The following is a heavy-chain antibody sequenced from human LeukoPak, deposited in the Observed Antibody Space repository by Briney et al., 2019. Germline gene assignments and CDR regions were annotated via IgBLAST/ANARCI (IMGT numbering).Heavy chain of an antibody. V-gene: IGHV1-2*02. D-gene: IGHD2-8*01. Sequence: ASVKVSCKASGYTFTGCYMHWVRQAPGQGLEWMGWINPNSGGTNYAQKFQGRVTMTRDTFISTAYMELSRLRSGDTAVYYCARDLVYCTNGVCFTAPPLNWFDPWGQGTLVTVSS. CDR1: GYTFTGCY. CDR2: INPNSGGT. J-gene: IGHJ5*02. CDR3: ARDLVYCTNGVCFTAPPLNWFDP.